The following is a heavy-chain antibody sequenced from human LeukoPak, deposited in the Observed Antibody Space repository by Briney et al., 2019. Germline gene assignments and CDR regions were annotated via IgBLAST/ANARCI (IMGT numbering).Heavy chain of an antibody. J-gene: IGHJ3*02. Sequence: ASVKVSCKASGYTFTSYGTSWVRQAPGQGLEWMGWISAYNGNTNYAQKLQGRVTMTTDTSTSTAYMELRSLRSDDTAVYYCAREALRYGYGSRAFDIWGQGTMVTVSS. D-gene: IGHD3-10*01. V-gene: IGHV1-18*01. CDR3: AREALRYGYGSRAFDI. CDR1: GYTFTSYG. CDR2: ISAYNGNT.